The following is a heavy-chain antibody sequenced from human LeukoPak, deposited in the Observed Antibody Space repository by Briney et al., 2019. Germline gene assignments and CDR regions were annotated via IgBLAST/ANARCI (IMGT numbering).Heavy chain of an antibody. D-gene: IGHD3-22*01. CDR1: GFTFDDYA. CDR2: ISGNGGST. V-gene: IGHV3-23*01. Sequence: GGSLRLSCAASGFTFDDYAMHWVRQAPGKGLEWVSVISGNGGSTSYADSVKGRFTITRDDSKDTLYLQMNGLRAGDTATYYCVKHGYSSGWPQVPSQHWGQGTLVTVSS. CDR3: VKHGYSSGWPQVPSQH. J-gene: IGHJ1*01.